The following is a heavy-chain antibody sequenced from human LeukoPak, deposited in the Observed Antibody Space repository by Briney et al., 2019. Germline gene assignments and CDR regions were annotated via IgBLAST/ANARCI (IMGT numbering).Heavy chain of an antibody. CDR1: GYTFTSYG. J-gene: IGHJ3*02. CDR3: ARGRDWNHAFDI. D-gene: IGHD1-1*01. Sequence: ASVKVSCRASGYTFTSYGISWVRQAPGQGLEWMGWISAYNGNTNYAQKFQGRVTITADESTSTAYMELSSLRSEDTAVYYCARGRDWNHAFDIWGQGTMVTVSS. CDR2: ISAYNGNT. V-gene: IGHV1-18*01.